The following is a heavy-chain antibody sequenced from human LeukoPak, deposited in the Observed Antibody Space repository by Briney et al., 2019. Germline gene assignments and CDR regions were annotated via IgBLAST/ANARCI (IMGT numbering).Heavy chain of an antibody. Sequence: GGSLRLSCAASGFTFSSYGMHWVRQAPGKGLEWLAVISYDGSVGYYADSVKRRFTISRDNAKNSLYLQMSSLRAEDTAVYYCARETYMDVWGKGTTVTVSS. CDR3: ARETYMDV. CDR1: GFTFSSYG. J-gene: IGHJ6*03. V-gene: IGHV3-30*03. CDR2: ISYDGSVG.